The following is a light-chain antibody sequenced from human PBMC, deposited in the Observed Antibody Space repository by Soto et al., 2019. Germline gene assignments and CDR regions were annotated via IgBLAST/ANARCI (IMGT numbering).Light chain of an antibody. CDR3: QQYGGSRWT. J-gene: IGKJ1*01. Sequence: EIVLTQSPGTLSLSPGERATLSCRASQSVSSTYLAWYQQKPGQAPRLLIYGASNRATGIPDRFSGSGSGTDFTLTISRMEAEDFGVYYCQQYGGSRWTFGQGTRVDI. CDR2: GAS. CDR1: QSVSSTY. V-gene: IGKV3-20*01.